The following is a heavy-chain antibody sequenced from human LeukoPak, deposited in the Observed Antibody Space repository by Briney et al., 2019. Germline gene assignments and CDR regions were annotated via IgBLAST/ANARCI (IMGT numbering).Heavy chain of an antibody. CDR3: TRIVGATNFDY. J-gene: IGHJ4*02. V-gene: IGHV3-48*01. CDR1: GFTFSTYS. Sequence: PGGSLRLSCAASGFTFSTYSMNWVRQAPGKGLEWVSYISSSSSTIYYADSVKGRFTISRDNAKNSLYLQMNSLRAEDTAVYYCTRIVGATNFDYWGQGTLVTVSS. D-gene: IGHD1-26*01. CDR2: ISSSSSTI.